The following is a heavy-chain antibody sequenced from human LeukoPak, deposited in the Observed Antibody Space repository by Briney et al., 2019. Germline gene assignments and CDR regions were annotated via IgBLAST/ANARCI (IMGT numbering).Heavy chain of an antibody. D-gene: IGHD1-1*01. CDR3: AKEGHDGDYFDY. Sequence: GGSLRLSCAASGFTFDDYAMHWVRQAPGKGLEWVSGISWNSGSIGYADSVKGRFTISRDNAKNSLYLQMNSLRAEDMALYYCAKEGHDGDYFDYWGQGTLVTVSS. J-gene: IGHJ4*02. CDR1: GFTFDDYA. CDR2: ISWNSGSI. V-gene: IGHV3-9*03.